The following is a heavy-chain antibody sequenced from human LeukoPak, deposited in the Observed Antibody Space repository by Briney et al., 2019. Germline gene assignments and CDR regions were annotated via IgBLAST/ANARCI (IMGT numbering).Heavy chain of an antibody. CDR3: ASGSGSYRTPYYFMDV. Sequence: GGSLRLSCVASGFTVSSKYMSWVRQAPGKGLEWVSVIYSGGSTYYADSVKGRFTISRDNSKNTLYLQMNSLRAEDTAVYYCASGSGSYRTPYYFMDVWGTGTTVTVSS. CDR2: IYSGGST. D-gene: IGHD3-10*01. V-gene: IGHV3-53*01. CDR1: GFTVSSKY. J-gene: IGHJ6*03.